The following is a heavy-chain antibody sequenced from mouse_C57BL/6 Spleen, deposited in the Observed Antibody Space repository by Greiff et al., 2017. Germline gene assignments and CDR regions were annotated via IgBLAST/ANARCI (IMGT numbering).Heavy chain of an antibody. J-gene: IGHJ2*01. Sequence: VQLQQPGAELVMPGASVKLSCKASGYTFTSYWMHWVKQRPGQGLEWIGEIDPSDSYTNYNQKFKGKSTLTVDKASSTAYMQLSSLTSVDSAVYYCARKIYDGYLDYWGQGTTLTVSS. V-gene: IGHV1-69*01. D-gene: IGHD2-3*01. CDR2: IDPSDSYT. CDR3: ARKIYDGYLDY. CDR1: GYTFTSYW.